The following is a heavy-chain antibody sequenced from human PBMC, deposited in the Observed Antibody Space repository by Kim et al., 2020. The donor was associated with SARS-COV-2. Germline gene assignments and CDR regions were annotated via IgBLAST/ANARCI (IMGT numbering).Heavy chain of an antibody. J-gene: IGHJ4*02. CDR2: IYYSGST. CDR3: ARSLVQLRFDY. V-gene: IGHV4-30-4*01. CDR1: GGSISSGDYY. Sequence: SETLSLTCTVSGGSISSGDYYWSWIRQPPGKGLEWIGYIYYSGSTYYNPSLKSRVTISVDTSKNQFSLKLSSVTAADTAVYYCARSLVQLRFDYWGQGTLVTVSS. D-gene: IGHD5-18*01.